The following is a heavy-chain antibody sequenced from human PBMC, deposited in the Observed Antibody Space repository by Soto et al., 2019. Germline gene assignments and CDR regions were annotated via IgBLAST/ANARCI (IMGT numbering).Heavy chain of an antibody. Sequence: SETLSLTCTVSGGSISSGGYYWSWIRQHPGKGLEWIGYIYYSGSTYYNPSLKSRVTISVDTSKNQFSLKLSSVTAADTAVYYCATYGSGTVYYYYGMDVWGQGTTVTVSS. CDR3: ATYGSGTVYYYYGMDV. V-gene: IGHV4-31*03. J-gene: IGHJ6*02. D-gene: IGHD3-10*01. CDR1: GGSISSGGYY. CDR2: IYYSGST.